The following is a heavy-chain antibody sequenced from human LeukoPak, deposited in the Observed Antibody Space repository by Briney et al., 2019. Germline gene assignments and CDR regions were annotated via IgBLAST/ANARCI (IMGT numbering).Heavy chain of an antibody. CDR1: GGTFSSYA. Sequence: SGKVSCKASGGTFSSYAISLVRQAPGPGLEWMGRIIPILGIANYAQKFQGRVTITADKSTSTAYMELSSLRSEDTAVYYCARDMSTMVRGVPKGSFDYWGQGTLVTVSS. CDR2: IIPILGIA. D-gene: IGHD3-10*01. V-gene: IGHV1-69*04. J-gene: IGHJ4*02. CDR3: ARDMSTMVRGVPKGSFDY.